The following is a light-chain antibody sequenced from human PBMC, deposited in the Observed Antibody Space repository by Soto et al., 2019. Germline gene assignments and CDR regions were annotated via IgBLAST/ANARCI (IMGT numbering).Light chain of an antibody. CDR2: GAS. CDR3: QQYNNWPPLT. Sequence: EIVLTQSPGTLSLSPGERATLSCWASQSVSFSYLAWYQQKPGQAPRLLIYGASSRAAGIPNRFSGSGSGTDFTLTISSLQSEDFAVYYCQQYNNWPPLTFGGGTKVEIK. CDR1: QSVSFSY. J-gene: IGKJ4*01. V-gene: IGKV3-20*01.